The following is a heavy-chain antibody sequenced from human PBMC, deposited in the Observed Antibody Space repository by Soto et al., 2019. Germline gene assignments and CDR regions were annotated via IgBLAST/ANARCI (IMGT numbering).Heavy chain of an antibody. J-gene: IGHJ4*02. V-gene: IGHV4-39*01. D-gene: IGHD2-15*01. Sequence: QLQLQESGPGLVRPSEALSLTCTVSGGSIANNNYFWGWVRQPPGKGLEWIGSAAYRGGPYKNPSLKSRVTVSVDTTKNQFSLKLTSVTAADTAVYYCAKAVVGATSHSDFDSWGQGTLVTVSS. CDR3: AKAVVGATSHSDFDS. CDR1: GGSIANNNYF. CDR2: AAYRGGP.